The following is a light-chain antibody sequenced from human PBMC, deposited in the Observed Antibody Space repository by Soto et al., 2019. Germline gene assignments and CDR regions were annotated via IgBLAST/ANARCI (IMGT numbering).Light chain of an antibody. Sequence: EIVMTQSPATLSVSPGERATLSCRASQSVDSNLAWYQQKPGQAPRLLIFGASTRATGIPARFSGSGSGTDFTLTISSLQPEDVATYYCQKYNSAPFTFGPGTKVDLK. CDR3: QKYNSAPFT. V-gene: IGKV3D-15*01. J-gene: IGKJ3*01. CDR1: QSVDSN. CDR2: GAS.